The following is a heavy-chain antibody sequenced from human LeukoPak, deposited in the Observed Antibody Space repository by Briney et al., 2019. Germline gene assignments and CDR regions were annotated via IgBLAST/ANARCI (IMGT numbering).Heavy chain of an antibody. J-gene: IGHJ5*02. CDR3: ARGRYQLLLTVFDP. D-gene: IGHD2-2*01. CDR2: MNPNSGNT. CDR1: GYTFASYD. V-gene: IGHV1-8*01. Sequence: ASVKVSCKASGYTFASYDINWVRQATGQRLEWMGWMNPNSGNTGYAQKFQGRVTMTRNTSISTAYMELSSLRSEDTAVYYCARGRYQLLLTVFDPWGQGTLVTVSS.